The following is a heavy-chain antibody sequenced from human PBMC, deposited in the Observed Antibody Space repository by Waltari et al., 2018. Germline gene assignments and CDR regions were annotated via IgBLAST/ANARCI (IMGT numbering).Heavy chain of an antibody. V-gene: IGHV4-59*12. J-gene: IGHJ4*02. CDR2: IYGGSGST. CDR3: ARFPSTVAATEADY. Sequence: QVQLQESGPGLVKPSETLSLTCAVSGGSISGYYWNWIRQAPGKGLEWIGYIYGGSGSTSHNPSQRSVVTSQIDTSKNQFSLKLSSMPAADTAVYYCARFPSTVAATEADYWGQGVLGTVSS. D-gene: IGHD1-26*01. CDR1: GGSISGYY.